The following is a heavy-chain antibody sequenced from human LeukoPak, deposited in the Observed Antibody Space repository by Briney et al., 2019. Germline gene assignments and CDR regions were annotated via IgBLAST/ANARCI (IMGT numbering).Heavy chain of an antibody. J-gene: IGHJ4*02. CDR1: GFTFSSYA. Sequence: GGSLRLSCAASGFTFSSYAMHWVRQAPGKGLEWVAVISYDGSNKYYADSVKGRFTISRDTSKNMVFLQMNSLRVEDTAVYYCARGIDYWGRGTLVTVSS. V-gene: IGHV3-30*14. CDR2: ISYDGSNK. CDR3: ARGIDY.